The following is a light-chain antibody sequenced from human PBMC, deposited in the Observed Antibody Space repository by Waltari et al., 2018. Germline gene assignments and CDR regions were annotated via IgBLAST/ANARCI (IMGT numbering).Light chain of an antibody. CDR1: SSDVGNYNL. Sequence: QSALTQPASVSGSPGQSITISCTGTSSDVGNYNLVSWYKQYPGKAPKVMIYDDNRRPPGVSDRFSGSKSGNTASLTISGVHAEDEADYYCCSYAGSYTWVFGGGTKLTVL. CDR3: CSYAGSYTWV. V-gene: IGLV2-23*01. J-gene: IGLJ3*02. CDR2: DDN.